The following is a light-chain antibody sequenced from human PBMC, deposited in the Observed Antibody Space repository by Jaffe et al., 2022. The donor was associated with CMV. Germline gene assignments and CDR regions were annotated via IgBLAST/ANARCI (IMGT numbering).Light chain of an antibody. CDR1: QIVSDW. V-gene: IGKV1-5*03. CDR2: KAS. Sequence: DIQVTQFPPTLSASVGDTVTITCRASQIVSDWVAWYQQKPGKAPSLLIYKASTLQSGVPSRFSGGGSGTRFTLTISGLQPDDFATYYCQHYNSYPWMFGQGTKVEI. CDR3: QHYNSYPWM. J-gene: IGKJ1*01.